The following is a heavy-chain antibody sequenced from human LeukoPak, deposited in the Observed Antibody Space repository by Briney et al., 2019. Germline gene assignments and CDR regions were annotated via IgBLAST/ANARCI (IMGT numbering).Heavy chain of an antibody. J-gene: IGHJ4*02. V-gene: IGHV4-59*01. CDR3: ARVGQLTMVRGVSLYFDY. CDR2: IYYSGST. Sequence: SETLSLTCTVSGGSISSYYWSWIRQPPGKGLEWIGYIYYSGSTNYNPSLKSRVTISVDTSKNQFSLRLSSVTAADTAVYYCARVGQLTMVRGVSLYFDYWGQGTLVTVSS. D-gene: IGHD3-10*01. CDR1: GGSISSYY.